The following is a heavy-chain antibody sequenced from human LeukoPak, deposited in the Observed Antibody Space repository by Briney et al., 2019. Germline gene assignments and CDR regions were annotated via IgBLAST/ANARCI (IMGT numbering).Heavy chain of an antibody. CDR2: IYYSGST. CDR1: GGSISSYY. J-gene: IGHJ5*02. Sequence: PSETLSLTCSVSGGSISSYYWSWIRQPPGKGLEWIGYIYYSGSTDYNPSLKSRVTISVDTSKNQFSLKLSSVTAADTAVYYCARQDYWFDPWGQGTLVTVSS. V-gene: IGHV4-59*08. CDR3: ARQDYWFDP.